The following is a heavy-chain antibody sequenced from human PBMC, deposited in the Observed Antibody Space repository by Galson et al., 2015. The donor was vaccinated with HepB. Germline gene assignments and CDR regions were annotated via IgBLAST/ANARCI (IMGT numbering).Heavy chain of an antibody. CDR2: ISYDGSNK. V-gene: IGHV3-30-3*01. CDR1: GFTFSSYA. Sequence: SLRLSCAASGFTFSSYAMHWVRQAPGKGLEWVAVISYDGSNKYYADSVKGRFTISRDNSKNTLYLQMNSLRAEDTAVYYCARGEYCSGGSCSPTIFDYWGQGTLVTVSS. J-gene: IGHJ4*02. CDR3: ARGEYCSGGSCSPTIFDY. D-gene: IGHD2-15*01.